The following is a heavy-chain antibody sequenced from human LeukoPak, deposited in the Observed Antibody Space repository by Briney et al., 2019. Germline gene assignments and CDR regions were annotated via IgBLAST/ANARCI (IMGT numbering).Heavy chain of an antibody. Sequence: ASVKVSCKASGYTFTGYYIHWVRQAPGQGLQWMGWINPNSGGTKYAHKFQGRVTMTRDTSISTAYMELSRLRSDDTAVFYCARDRRGYSSTWDFDYWGQGTLVTVSS. CDR3: ARDRRGYSSTWDFDY. J-gene: IGHJ4*02. CDR2: INPNSGGT. V-gene: IGHV1-2*07. CDR1: GYTFTGYY. D-gene: IGHD6-13*01.